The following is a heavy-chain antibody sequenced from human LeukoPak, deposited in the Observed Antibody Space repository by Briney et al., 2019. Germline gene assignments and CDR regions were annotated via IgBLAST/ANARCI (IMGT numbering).Heavy chain of an antibody. J-gene: IGHJ4*02. V-gene: IGHV4-39*01. CDR1: AGSINSNSHH. CDR2: IYYSGTT. D-gene: IGHD3-9*01. Sequence: PSETLSLTCSVSAGSINSNSHHWDWIRQAPGKGLEWIGNIYYSGTTSYNPSLKSRVTISVDTSKNQFSLRLTSVTAADTAVYFCARLGDILTDYAFDSWCQGTLVTVSS. CDR3: ARLGDILTDYAFDS.